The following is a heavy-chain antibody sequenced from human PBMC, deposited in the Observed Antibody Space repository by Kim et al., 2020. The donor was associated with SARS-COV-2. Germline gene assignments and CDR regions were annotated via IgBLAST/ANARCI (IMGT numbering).Heavy chain of an antibody. J-gene: IGHJ6*02. Sequence: SVKVSCKASGGTFSSYAISWVRQAPGQGLEWMGGIIPIFGTANYAQKFQGRVTITADESTSTAYMELSSLRSEDTAVYYCARDRVPAPRHYCMDVWGQGTTVTVSS. D-gene: IGHD2-21*02. V-gene: IGHV1-69*13. CDR3: ARDRVPAPRHYCMDV. CDR1: GGTFSSYA. CDR2: IIPIFGTA.